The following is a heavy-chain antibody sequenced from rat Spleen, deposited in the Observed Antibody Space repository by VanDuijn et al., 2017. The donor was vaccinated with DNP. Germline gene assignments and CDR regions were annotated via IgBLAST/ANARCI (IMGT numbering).Heavy chain of an antibody. Sequence: EVRLVESGGGLVQPGGSLKLSCAASGFTFSNYYLAWVRQTPTKGLEWVATILYDGDGTYYRDSVKGRFTVSRDNAKSILYLQMDSLRSEDTAMYFCARWGIMPRGNVWGQGTSVTVSS. CDR1: GFTFSNYY. J-gene: IGHJ4*01. V-gene: IGHV5-20*01. D-gene: IGHD1-6*01. CDR2: ILYDGDGT. CDR3: ARWGIMPRGNV.